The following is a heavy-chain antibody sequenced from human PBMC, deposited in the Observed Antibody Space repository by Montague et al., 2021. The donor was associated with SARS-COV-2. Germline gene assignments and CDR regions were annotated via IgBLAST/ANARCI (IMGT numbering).Heavy chain of an antibody. J-gene: IGHJ4*02. D-gene: IGHD5-18*01. V-gene: IGHV4-61*02. CDR1: GGSISSDSYY. CDR2: VYTTGST. Sequence: TLSLTCTVSGGSISSDSYYWSWIRQPAGKGLEWIGRVYTTGSTNYNPSLKSRVTISVDTSRNQFSLRLTSVTAADTAMYYCARAVIQRRFAFAYLDFWGQGALVTVSS. CDR3: ARAVIQRRFAFAYLDF.